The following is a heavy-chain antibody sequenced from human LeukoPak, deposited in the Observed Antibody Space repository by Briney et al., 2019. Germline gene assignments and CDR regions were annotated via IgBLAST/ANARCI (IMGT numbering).Heavy chain of an antibody. V-gene: IGHV3-53*05. J-gene: IGHJ4*02. Sequence: GGSLRLSCAASGFNVSSNYMSWVRQAPGKGLEWVSVISSGGNTYYADSVKGRFTISRDISKNTLYLQMNGLRAEDTAVYYCAREVRGDYFDYWGQGTLVTVSS. CDR1: GFNVSSNY. CDR3: AREVRGDYFDY. CDR2: ISSGGNT. D-gene: IGHD2-21*01.